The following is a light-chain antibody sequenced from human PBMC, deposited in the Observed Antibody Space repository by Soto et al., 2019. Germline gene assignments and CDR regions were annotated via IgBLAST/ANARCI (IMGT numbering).Light chain of an antibody. CDR1: HSINRN. Sequence: EIVMTQSPGFLSVSPGERVTLSCRASHSINRNLAWYQQKPGQGPRLLIYSASTRAAGIPPRFSGRGSGTEFTLTISSLQSEDFAVYYCQQYDNWPLLFGGGNKVGSK. V-gene: IGKV3-15*01. CDR3: QQYDNWPLL. J-gene: IGKJ4*02. CDR2: SAS.